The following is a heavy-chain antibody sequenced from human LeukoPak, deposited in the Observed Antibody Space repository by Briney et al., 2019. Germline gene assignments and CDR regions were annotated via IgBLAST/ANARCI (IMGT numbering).Heavy chain of an antibody. D-gene: IGHD3-10*01. CDR1: GFTFNTYA. V-gene: IGHV3-30*01. Sequence: GGSLRLSCAASGFTFNTYAMHWVRQAPGKGLGWVAVISYDGSNYYYADSVKGRFTISRDNSKNTLFLQMDSLRAEDTALYYCARYYHGSGTYYKIPPGNWGQGTLVTVSS. CDR2: ISYDGSNY. J-gene: IGHJ4*02. CDR3: ARYYHGSGTYYKIPPGN.